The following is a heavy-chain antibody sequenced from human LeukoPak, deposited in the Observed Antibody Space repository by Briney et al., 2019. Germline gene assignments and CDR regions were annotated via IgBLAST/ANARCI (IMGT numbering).Heavy chain of an antibody. J-gene: IGHJ4*02. CDR1: GYTFTGYY. V-gene: IGHV1-2*06. D-gene: IGHD3-10*01. Sequence: ASVKVSCKASGYTFTGYYMHWVRQAPGQGLEWMGRINPNSGGTNYAQKFQGRVTMTRDTSISTAYMELSRLRSDDTAVYYCARNYYGSGSYHPGYWGQGTLVTVSS. CDR2: INPNSGGT. CDR3: ARNYYGSGSYHPGY.